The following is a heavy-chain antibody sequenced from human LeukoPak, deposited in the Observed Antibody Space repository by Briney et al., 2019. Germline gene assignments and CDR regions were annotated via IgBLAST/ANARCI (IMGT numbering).Heavy chain of an antibody. D-gene: IGHD1-26*01. CDR3: ARAYTIVGATTSYFQH. Sequence: ASVKVSCKASGYTFTGYYMHWVRQAPGQGLEWMGWINPNSGGTNYAQKFQGRVTMTRDTSMSTAYMELSRLRSDDTAVYYCARAYTIVGATTSYFQHWGQGTLVTVSS. CDR2: INPNSGGT. V-gene: IGHV1-2*02. CDR1: GYTFTGYY. J-gene: IGHJ1*01.